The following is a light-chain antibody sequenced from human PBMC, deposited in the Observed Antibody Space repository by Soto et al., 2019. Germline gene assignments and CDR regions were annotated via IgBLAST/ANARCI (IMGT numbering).Light chain of an antibody. V-gene: IGLV1-40*01. CDR2: GNS. CDR1: SSNIGAGYD. CDR3: QSYDSSLGKV. Sequence: QTVVTQPPSVSGAPGQRVTISCTGSSSNIGAGYDVHWYQQLPGTAPKLLIYGNSNRPSGVPDRFSGSKSGTSASLAITGLQAEDEADYCCQSYDSSLGKVFGGGAQLTVL. J-gene: IGLJ2*01.